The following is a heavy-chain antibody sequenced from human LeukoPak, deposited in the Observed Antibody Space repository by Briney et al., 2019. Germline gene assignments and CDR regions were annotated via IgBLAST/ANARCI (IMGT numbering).Heavy chain of an antibody. D-gene: IGHD5-18*01. V-gene: IGHV3-30-3*01. Sequence: GSLILSCAASGFTFSSYAMHWVRQAPGKGLEWVAVISYDGSNKYYADSVKGRFTISRDNAENSLYLQMNSLRVEDTAFYYCARDLAYSRLDYWGQGMLVTVSS. CDR1: GFTFSSYA. CDR2: ISYDGSNK. J-gene: IGHJ4*02. CDR3: ARDLAYSRLDY.